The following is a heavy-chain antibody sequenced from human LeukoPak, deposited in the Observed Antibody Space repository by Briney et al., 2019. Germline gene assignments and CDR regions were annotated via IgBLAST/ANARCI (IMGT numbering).Heavy chain of an antibody. CDR2: IRYDGSNK. V-gene: IGHV3-30*02. CDR3: AKPPIYSSGWYYFDY. CDR1: GFTFSSYS. Sequence: GGSLRLSCAASGFTFSSYSMHWVRQAPGKGLEWVAFIRYDGSNKYYADSVKGRFTISRDNSKNTLYLQMNSLRAEDTAVYYCAKPPIYSSGWYYFDYWGQGTLVTVSS. J-gene: IGHJ4*02. D-gene: IGHD6-19*01.